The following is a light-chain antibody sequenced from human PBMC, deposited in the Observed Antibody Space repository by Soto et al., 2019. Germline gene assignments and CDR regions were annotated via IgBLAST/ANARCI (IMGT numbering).Light chain of an antibody. CDR3: QQHYSTPRT. Sequence: DIVMTQSPDSLAVSLGERATINCKSSQSVLYSSNNKNYLAWYQQKPGQPPKLLIYWASTRESGVPDRFSGNGSGTDFTLTISSLQAEDVAVYYCQQHYSTPRTFGQGTKVEIK. CDR1: QSVLYSSNNKNY. V-gene: IGKV4-1*01. CDR2: WAS. J-gene: IGKJ1*01.